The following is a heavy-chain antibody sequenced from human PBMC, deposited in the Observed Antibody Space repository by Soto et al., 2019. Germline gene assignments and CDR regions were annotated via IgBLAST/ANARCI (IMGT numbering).Heavy chain of an antibody. V-gene: IGHV3-23*01. CDR1: GFIFSNYA. D-gene: IGHD1-1*01. Sequence: GGSLRLSCAASGFIFSNYAMSWVRQAPGRGLEWVSAISGSGATTYYPDSVKGRFTISKDNSKNTLYLQMNNLRADDTAVYYCTKGGIPRRYNIPKVDFDYWGQGSLVTVSS. J-gene: IGHJ4*02. CDR3: TKGGIPRRYNIPKVDFDY. CDR2: ISGSGATT.